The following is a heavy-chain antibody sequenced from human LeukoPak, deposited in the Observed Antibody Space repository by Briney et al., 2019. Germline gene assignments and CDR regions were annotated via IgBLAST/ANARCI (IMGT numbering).Heavy chain of an antibody. CDR3: ARGSAWLQLGNYFDY. CDR2: IHYIGTT. D-gene: IGHD5-24*01. J-gene: IGHJ4*02. V-gene: IGHV4-31*03. CDR1: GGSISSGGYS. Sequence: SQTLSLTCTVSGGSISSGGYSWNWIRQHPGKGLEWIGSIHYIGTTYYNPSLKSRVTISVDTSKNKFSLKLNSVTAADTAVYYCARGSAWLQLGNYFDYWGQGTLVTVSS.